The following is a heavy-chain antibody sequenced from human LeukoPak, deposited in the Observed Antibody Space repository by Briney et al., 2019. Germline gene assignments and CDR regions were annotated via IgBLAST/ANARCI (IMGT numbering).Heavy chain of an antibody. D-gene: IGHD6-19*01. Sequence: SETLSLTCAVSGGSISSSNWWSWVRQPPGKGLEWIGEIYHSGSTNYNPSLKSRVTISVDTSKKQFSLRLSSVTAADTAVYYCARAVAASYFDYWGQGTLVTVSS. V-gene: IGHV4-4*02. CDR2: IYHSGST. J-gene: IGHJ4*02. CDR1: GGSISSSNW. CDR3: ARAVAASYFDY.